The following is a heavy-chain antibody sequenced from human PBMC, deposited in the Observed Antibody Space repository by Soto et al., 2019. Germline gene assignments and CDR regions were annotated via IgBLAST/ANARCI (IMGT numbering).Heavy chain of an antibody. CDR1: GYTFTSCA. V-gene: IGHV1-3*01. Sequence: ASVKVSCKASGYTFTSCAMRWVRQAPGQRLEWMGWINAGNGNTKYSQKFQGRVTITRDTSASTAYMELSSLRSEDTAVYYCARTSQWLVPSDYWGQGTLVTVSS. CDR2: INAGNGNT. D-gene: IGHD6-19*01. CDR3: ARTSQWLVPSDY. J-gene: IGHJ4*02.